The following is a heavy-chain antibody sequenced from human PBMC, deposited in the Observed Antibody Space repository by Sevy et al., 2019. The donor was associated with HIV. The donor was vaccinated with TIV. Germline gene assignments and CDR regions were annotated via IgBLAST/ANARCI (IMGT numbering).Heavy chain of an antibody. J-gene: IGHJ4*02. V-gene: IGHV3-30*04. CDR3: ARVDEQRWLRLYYFDY. D-gene: IGHD5-12*01. Sequence: GGYLRLSCAASGFTFSNYAMHWVRQAPGKGLEWVAVISYDGSNKYYADSVKGRFTISRDNSKNTLYLQMNSLRAEDTAVYYYARVDEQRWLRLYYFDYWGQGTLVTVSS. CDR2: ISYDGSNK. CDR1: GFTFSNYA.